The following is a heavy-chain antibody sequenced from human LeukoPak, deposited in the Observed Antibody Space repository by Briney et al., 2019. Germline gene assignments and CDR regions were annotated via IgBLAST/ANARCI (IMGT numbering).Heavy chain of an antibody. CDR1: GVSISSNY. V-gene: IGHV4-59*01. D-gene: IGHD6-13*01. Sequence: PSETLSLTCTVSGVSISSNYWSWIRQPPGKGLEWIGYIYYSGSTNYNPSLKSRVTISVDTSKNHFSLKLSSVTAADTAVYYCARVNIVAGWFDPWGQGTPVTVSS. J-gene: IGHJ5*02. CDR2: IYYSGST. CDR3: ARVNIVAGWFDP.